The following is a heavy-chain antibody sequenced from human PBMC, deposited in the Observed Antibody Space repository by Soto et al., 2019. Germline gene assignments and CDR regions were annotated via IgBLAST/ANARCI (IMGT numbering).Heavy chain of an antibody. J-gene: IGHJ3*02. CDR2: ISGSGGST. D-gene: IGHD3-22*01. Sequence: GGSLRLSCAASGFTFSSYAMSWVRQAPGKGLEWVSAISGSGGSTYYADSVKGRFTISRDNSKNTLYLQMNSLRAEDTAVYYCAKDRSALQYYYDSSGYPYDAFDIWGQGTMVTVSS. CDR1: GFTFSSYA. CDR3: AKDRSALQYYYDSSGYPYDAFDI. V-gene: IGHV3-23*01.